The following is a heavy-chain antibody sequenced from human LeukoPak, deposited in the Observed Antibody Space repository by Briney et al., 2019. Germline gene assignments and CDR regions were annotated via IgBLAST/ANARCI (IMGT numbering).Heavy chain of an antibody. D-gene: IGHD1-26*01. CDR3: ARDRGGIVGDTNAFDI. J-gene: IGHJ3*02. CDR1: GDSISCGSYY. CDR2: LHTSGST. V-gene: IGHV4-61*02. Sequence: PSQTLSLTCSVSGDSISCGSYYSSSIPRPAGNGLQRIGRLHTSGSTNYTPSLRSRVAISVDTSKNQFALRLMSMTAADTAVYYCARDRGGIVGDTNAFDIWGQGTMVTVSS.